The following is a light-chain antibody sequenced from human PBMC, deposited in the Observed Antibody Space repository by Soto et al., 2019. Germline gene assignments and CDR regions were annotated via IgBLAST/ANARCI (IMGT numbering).Light chain of an antibody. V-gene: IGLV2-14*01. CDR1: SSDVGGYNY. CDR3: SSFTSRNTVL. CDR2: DVS. Sequence: QSALTQPASVSGSPGQSITISCTGTSSDVGGYNYVSWYQQHPGKAPKLMIYDVSNRPSGVSNRFSGSKSGNTAFLTISGLQAEDEADYYCSSFTSRNTVLFGGGTKLTVL. J-gene: IGLJ2*01.